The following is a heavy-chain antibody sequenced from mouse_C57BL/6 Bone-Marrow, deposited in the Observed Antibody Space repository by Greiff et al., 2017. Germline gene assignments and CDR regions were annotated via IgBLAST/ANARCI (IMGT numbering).Heavy chain of an antibody. CDR2: IYPGSGST. J-gene: IGHJ1*03. Sequence: QVQLQQPGAELVKPGASVKMSCKASGYTFTSYWLTWVKQRPGQGLEWIGDIYPGSGSTNYNEKFKSKATLTVDTSSSTAYMQLSSLTSEDSAVYYCARRVSIYDGYYGGYFDVWGTGTTVTVSS. V-gene: IGHV1-55*01. D-gene: IGHD2-3*01. CDR1: GYTFTSYW. CDR3: ARRVSIYDGYYGGYFDV.